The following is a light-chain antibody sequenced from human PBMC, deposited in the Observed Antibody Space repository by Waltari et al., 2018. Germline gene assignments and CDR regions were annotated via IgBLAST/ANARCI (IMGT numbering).Light chain of an antibody. V-gene: IGKV3-20*01. Sequence: EIVLTQSPGTLSLSPGERATLSCRASQSVRSRYLAWYQQKPGQAPRLLIYGASSRATGIPDRFSGSGSGTDFTLTISRLEPEDFAVYYCQQYGSSPTTFGQGTKVEIK. CDR1: QSVRSRY. CDR3: QQYGSSPTT. J-gene: IGKJ1*01. CDR2: GAS.